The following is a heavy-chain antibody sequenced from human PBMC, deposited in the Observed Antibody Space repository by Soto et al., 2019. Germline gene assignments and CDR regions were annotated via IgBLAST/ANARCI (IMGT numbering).Heavy chain of an antibody. CDR1: GFTFSNYG. J-gene: IGHJ6*02. Sequence: QVQLVESGGGVVQPGRSLRLSCAASGFTFSNYGMHWVRQAPGKGLEWVALISYDGGNKYYADSVKGRFSISRDSSKNTLDLQMNSLRVEDTAVYYCAKAVGYCSSASCRDYYYYYGMDVWGQGTTVTVSS. D-gene: IGHD2-2*01. CDR2: ISYDGGNK. CDR3: AKAVGYCSSASCRDYYYYYGMDV. V-gene: IGHV3-30*18.